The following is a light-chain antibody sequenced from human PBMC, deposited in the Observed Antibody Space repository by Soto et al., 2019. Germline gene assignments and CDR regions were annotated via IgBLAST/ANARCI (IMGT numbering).Light chain of an antibody. CDR3: AAWDDTLNGVV. CDR2: DNN. J-gene: IGLJ2*01. V-gene: IGLV1-44*01. CDR1: STNIGSNT. Sequence: QPVLTQPPPTSGTPGQRVTISCSGSSTNIGSNTVNWYQQFPGTAPKLLIHDNNQRPSEVPDRFSGSKSGTSASLAISGRQSEDEADYYCAAWDDTLNGVVFGGGTKLTVL.